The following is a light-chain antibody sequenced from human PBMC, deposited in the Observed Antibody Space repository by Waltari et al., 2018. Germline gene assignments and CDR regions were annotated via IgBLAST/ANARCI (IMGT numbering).Light chain of an antibody. CDR1: TPNIGRHS. CDR3: AAWDDSLNGWV. V-gene: IGLV1-44*01. J-gene: IGLJ3*02. Sequence: QSVLTQPPSASGTPGQRVTVSCSGSTPNIGRHSVNWYQQLPGTAPKLLIYNNNERPSGVPDRFSGSKSGTSASLAISGLQSEDEADYYCAAWDDSLNGWVFGGGTKVTVL. CDR2: NNN.